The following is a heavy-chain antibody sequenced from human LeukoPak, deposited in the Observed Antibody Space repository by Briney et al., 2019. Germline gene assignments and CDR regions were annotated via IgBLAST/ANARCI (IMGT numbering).Heavy chain of an antibody. CDR2: ISANNGNI. CDR3: ARVEIAAGDFYFDY. J-gene: IGHJ4*02. V-gene: IGHV1-18*01. CDR1: GYTFTNYA. Sequence: ASVKVSCKTSGYTFTNYAITWVRQAPGQGLEWLGWISANNGNINYAQNVQGRVSMTTDTPTTTAYMELRSLKSDDTAVYYCARVEIAAGDFYFDYWGQGTLVTVSS. D-gene: IGHD6-25*01.